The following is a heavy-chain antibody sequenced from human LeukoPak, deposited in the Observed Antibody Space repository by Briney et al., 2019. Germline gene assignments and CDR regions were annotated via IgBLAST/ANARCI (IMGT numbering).Heavy chain of an antibody. D-gene: IGHD2-2*01. Sequence: GGSLRLSCAASGFTFSSYAMHWVRQAPGKGLEWGAGISYDGSNKYYAEAVRGRFTTSRDNSKNTLYLQMNSLRAEDTAVYYCANHCSSTSCLSTRGSWGQGTLVTVSS. CDR1: GFTFSSYA. J-gene: IGHJ4*02. CDR2: ISYDGSNK. V-gene: IGHV3-30*04. CDR3: ANHCSSTSCLSTRGS.